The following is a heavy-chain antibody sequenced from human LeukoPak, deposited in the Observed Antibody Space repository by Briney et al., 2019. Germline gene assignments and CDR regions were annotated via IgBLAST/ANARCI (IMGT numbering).Heavy chain of an antibody. CDR1: GGSFSGYY. Sequence: SETLSLTCAVYGGSFSGYYWSWIRQPPGKGLEWIGEINHSGSTNYNPSLKSRVTISVDTSKNQFSLKLSSVTAADTAVYYCAGTYRPTYYYDSSGYPNSFDYRGQGTLVTVSS. J-gene: IGHJ4*02. D-gene: IGHD3-22*01. V-gene: IGHV4-34*01. CDR2: INHSGST. CDR3: AGTYRPTYYYDSSGYPNSFDY.